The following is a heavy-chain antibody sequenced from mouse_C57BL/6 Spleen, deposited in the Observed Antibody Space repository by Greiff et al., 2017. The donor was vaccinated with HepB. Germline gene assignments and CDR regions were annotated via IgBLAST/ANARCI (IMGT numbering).Heavy chain of an antibody. Sequence: QVQLKESGPGLVQPSQSLSITCTVSGFSLTSYGVHWVRQSPGKGLEWLGVIWRGGSTDYNAAFMSRLSITKDNSKSQVFFKMNSLQADDTAIYYCAKNHYGSSAYWYFDVWGTGTTVTVSS. CDR2: IWRGGST. V-gene: IGHV2-5*01. CDR3: AKNHYGSSAYWYFDV. D-gene: IGHD1-1*01. J-gene: IGHJ1*03. CDR1: GFSLTSYG.